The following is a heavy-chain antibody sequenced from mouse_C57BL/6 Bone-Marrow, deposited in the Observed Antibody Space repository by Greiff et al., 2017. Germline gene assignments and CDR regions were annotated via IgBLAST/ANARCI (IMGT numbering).Heavy chain of an antibody. CDR1: GYTFTSYW. V-gene: IGHV1-7*01. Sequence: QVQLQQSGAELAKPGASVKLSCKASGYTFTSYWMHWVNQRPGQGLEWIGYINPSSGYTKYNQKFKDKATLTADKSSSTAYMQLSSLTYEDSAVDYCAGGLGRVYYAMDYWGQGTSVTVSS. J-gene: IGHJ4*01. CDR3: AGGLGRVYYAMDY. D-gene: IGHD4-1*01. CDR2: INPSSGYT.